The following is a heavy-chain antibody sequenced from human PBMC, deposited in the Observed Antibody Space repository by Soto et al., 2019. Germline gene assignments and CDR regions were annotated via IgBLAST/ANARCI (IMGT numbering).Heavy chain of an antibody. CDR2: IYYSGST. Sequence: SETLSLTCPVSGCSISSYYWSWIRQPPGKGLEWIGYIYYSGSTNYNPSLKSRVTISVDTSKNQFSLKLSSVTAADTAVYYCATRSYNSSSWFHYYGMDVWGQGTTVTVSS. CDR1: GCSISSYY. D-gene: IGHD6-13*01. J-gene: IGHJ6*02. V-gene: IGHV4-59*01. CDR3: ATRSYNSSSWFHYYGMDV.